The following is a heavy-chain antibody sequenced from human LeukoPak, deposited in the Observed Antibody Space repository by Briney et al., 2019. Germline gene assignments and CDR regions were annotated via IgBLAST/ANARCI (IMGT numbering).Heavy chain of an antibody. CDR1: GFTFSDYY. J-gene: IGHJ6*03. CDR2: ISSSGNTI. V-gene: IGHV3-11*01. Sequence: MTGGSLRLSCAASGFTFSDYYMSWIRQAPGKGLEWVSYISSSGNTIYYPGSVKGRFTISRDNAKNSLYLQMNRLRAEDPAVYYCARGMKVRNYYYYYYYMDVWGKGTTVTVSS. CDR3: ARGMKVRNYYYYYYYMDV. D-gene: IGHD2-2*01.